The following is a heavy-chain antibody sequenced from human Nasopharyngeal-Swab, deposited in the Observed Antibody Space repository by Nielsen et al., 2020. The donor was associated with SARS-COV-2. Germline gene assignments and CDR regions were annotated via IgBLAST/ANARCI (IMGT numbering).Heavy chain of an antibody. V-gene: IGHV3-21*01. CDR3: ASRRH. Sequence: AGSLTLSCAASGITFSLVTMSWVRQTPGKGLECVASISSSSANIHYGDSVKGRFTISRDNAKKSLYLQMNSLTDEDTAVYYCASRRHWGQGTLVTVSS. J-gene: IGHJ4*02. CDR2: ISSSSANI. CDR1: GITFSLVT.